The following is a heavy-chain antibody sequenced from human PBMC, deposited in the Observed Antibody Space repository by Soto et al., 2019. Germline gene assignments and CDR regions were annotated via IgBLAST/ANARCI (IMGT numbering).Heavy chain of an antibody. CDR1: GFSLTSNA. V-gene: IGHV3-23*01. Sequence: EVQLLESGGGLVQPGRSLRLSCAASGFSLTSNAMTWVRQAPGKGLEWVSAMTGGGGGTQYYADSVKGRPTISKDNSKNTVYLQMNSLRAEDTATYYCAREMAVIGKGVFDLWGRGTMVIVSS. CDR3: AREMAVIGKGVFDL. CDR2: MTGGGGGTQ. D-gene: IGHD4-4*01. J-gene: IGHJ3*01.